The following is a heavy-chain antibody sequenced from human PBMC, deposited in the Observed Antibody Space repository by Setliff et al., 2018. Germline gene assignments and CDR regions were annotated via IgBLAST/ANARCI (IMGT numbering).Heavy chain of an antibody. CDR3: AREGYYGSGSYGY. CDR2: INHSGST. V-gene: IGHV4-34*01. J-gene: IGHJ4*02. D-gene: IGHD3-10*01. CDR1: GGSFSGYY. Sequence: PSETLSLTCAVYGGSFSGYYWSWIRQPPGKGLEWIGEINHSGSTNYNAPLKRRVTISVDTSKSQFSLKLSSVTAADTAVYYCAREGYYGSGSYGYWGQGTLVTVSS.